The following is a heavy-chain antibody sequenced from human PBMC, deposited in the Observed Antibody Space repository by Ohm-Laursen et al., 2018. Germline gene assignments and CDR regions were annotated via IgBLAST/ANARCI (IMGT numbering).Heavy chain of an antibody. J-gene: IGHJ5*02. CDR3: ARDNSVTEGTTSGWWFDP. V-gene: IGHV1-46*04. Sequence: ASVKVSCKVSGYTFTNHYMHWVRQAPGQGLEWMGVINPNGDGTIYAQKLQGRVTMTRDTSTNTDYMEMSGLRSEDTAVYYCARDNSVTEGTTSGWWFDPWGQGTLVSVSS. CDR1: GYTFTNHY. CDR2: INPNGDGT. D-gene: IGHD1-7*01.